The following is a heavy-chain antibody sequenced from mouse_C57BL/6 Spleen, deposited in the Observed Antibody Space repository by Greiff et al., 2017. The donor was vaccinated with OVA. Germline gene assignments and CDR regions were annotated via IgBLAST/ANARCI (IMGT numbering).Heavy chain of an antibody. CDR3: ASQRAYYSNYGDY. CDR1: GYTFTSYW. V-gene: IGHV1-64*01. Sequence: QVQLQQPGAELVKPGASVKLSCKASGYTFTSYWMHWVKQRPGQGLEWIGMIHPNSGSTNYNEKFKSKATLTVDKSSSTAYMQLSSLTSEDSAVYYCASQRAYYSNYGDYWGQGTTLTVSS. D-gene: IGHD2-5*01. CDR2: IHPNSGST. J-gene: IGHJ2*01.